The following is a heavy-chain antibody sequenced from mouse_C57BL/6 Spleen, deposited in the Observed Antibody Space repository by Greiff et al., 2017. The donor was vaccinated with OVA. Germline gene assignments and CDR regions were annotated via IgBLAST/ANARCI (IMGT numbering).Heavy chain of an antibody. D-gene: IGHD2-2*01. CDR2: ILPGSGST. CDR1: GYTFTGYW. V-gene: IGHV1-9*01. CDR3: ARECYGYDRAWFAD. Sequence: QVQLQQSGAELMKPGVSVKLSCKATGYTFTGYWIEWVKQRPGHGLEWIGEILPGSGSTNYNEKFKGKATFTAATSSNAAYMQLSSLTTEDSAIYYGARECYGYDRAWFADWGQGTLVTVSA. J-gene: IGHJ3*01.